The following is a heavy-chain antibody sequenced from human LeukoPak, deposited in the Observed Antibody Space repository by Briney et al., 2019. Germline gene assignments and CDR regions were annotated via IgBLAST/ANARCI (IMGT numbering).Heavy chain of an antibody. CDR2: ISYDGSNK. Sequence: GGSLRLSCAASGFTFSSYAMHWVRQAPGKGLEWVAVISYDGSNKYYADSVKGRFTISRDNSKNTLYLQMNSLRAEDTAVYYCAKADINGPAPYWGQGTLVTVSS. D-gene: IGHD2-2*01. CDR1: GFTFSSYA. J-gene: IGHJ4*02. CDR3: AKADINGPAPY. V-gene: IGHV3-30*04.